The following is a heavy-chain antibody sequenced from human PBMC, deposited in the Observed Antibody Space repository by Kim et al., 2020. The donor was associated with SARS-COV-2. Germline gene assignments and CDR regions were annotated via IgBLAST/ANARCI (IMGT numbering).Heavy chain of an antibody. V-gene: IGHV3-48*02. CDR2: ISSSSSTI. D-gene: IGHD5-18*01. Sequence: GGSLRLSCAASGFTFSSYSMNWVRQAPGKGLEWVSYISSSSSTIYYADSVKGRFTISRDNAKNSLYLQMNSLRDEDTAVYYCAREDPIQLWLRGMDVWGQGTTVTVSS. CDR1: GFTFSSYS. J-gene: IGHJ6*02. CDR3: AREDPIQLWLRGMDV.